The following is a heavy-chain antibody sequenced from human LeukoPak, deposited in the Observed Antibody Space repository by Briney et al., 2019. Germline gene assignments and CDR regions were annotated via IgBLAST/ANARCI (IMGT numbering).Heavy chain of an antibody. CDR2: INHDGSEK. V-gene: IGHV3-7*01. D-gene: IGHD3-3*01. J-gene: IGHJ4*02. Sequence: GGSLRLSCAASGFTFSRYWMNWVRQAPGKGPEWVANINHDGSEKYYVDSVKGRFTISRDNAKNSLYLQMNSLRAGDTAVYYCARSPAPTYYDFWSGYLYYFDYWGQGTLVTVSS. CDR1: GFTFSRYW. CDR3: ARSPAPTYYDFWSGYLYYFDY.